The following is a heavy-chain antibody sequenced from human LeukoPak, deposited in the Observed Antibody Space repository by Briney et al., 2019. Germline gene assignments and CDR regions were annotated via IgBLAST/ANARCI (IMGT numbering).Heavy chain of an antibody. J-gene: IGHJ3*02. D-gene: IGHD6-13*01. CDR2: IYSSGTT. V-gene: IGHV4-4*07. Sequence: SETLSLTCTVSGGSISSYYWSWIRQPAGKGLEWIGRIYSSGTTTYNPPLKSRVTTSVDTAKNQVSLRLSSVTAADTAVYYCARDRGGSSWSNDAFDIWGQGTTVTVSS. CDR1: GGSISSYY. CDR3: ARDRGGSSWSNDAFDI.